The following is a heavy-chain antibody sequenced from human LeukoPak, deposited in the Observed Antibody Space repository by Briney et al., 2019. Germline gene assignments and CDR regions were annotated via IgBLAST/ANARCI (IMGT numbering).Heavy chain of an antibody. D-gene: IGHD2-21*01. Sequence: GGSLRLSCAASGFIFNSYVMSWVRQAPGKGLEWVSDISSSGSYIDYADSVKGRFTISRENAKNSLFLQMSSLRVEDTAVYYCARSLIADGAFDIWGQGTMVTVSS. V-gene: IGHV3-21*01. J-gene: IGHJ3*02. CDR2: ISSSGSYI. CDR3: ARSLIADGAFDI. CDR1: GFIFNSYV.